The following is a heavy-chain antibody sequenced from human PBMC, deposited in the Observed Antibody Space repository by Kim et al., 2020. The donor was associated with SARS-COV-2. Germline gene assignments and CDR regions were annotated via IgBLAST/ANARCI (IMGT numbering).Heavy chain of an antibody. CDR3: ARASAGIYYDSID. Sequence: YYADSVKGRFTVSRDNAKHSLYLQMNSLRAEDAAIYHCARASAGIYYDSIDWGQGTLVTVSS. V-gene: IGHV3-21*01. D-gene: IGHD3-22*01. J-gene: IGHJ4*02.